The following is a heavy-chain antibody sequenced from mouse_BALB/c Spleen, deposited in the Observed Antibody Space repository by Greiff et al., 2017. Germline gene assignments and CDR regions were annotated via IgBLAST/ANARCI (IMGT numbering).Heavy chain of an antibody. V-gene: IGHV5-9-3*01. J-gene: IGHJ4*01. Sequence: DVQLVESGGGLVKPGGSLKLSCAASGFTFSSYAMSWVRQTPEKRLEWVATISSGGSYTYYPDSVKGRFTISRDNAKNTLYLQMSSLRSEDTAMYYCARKSSGYYAMDYWGQGTSVTVSS. D-gene: IGHD3-1*01. CDR1: GFTFSSYA. CDR2: ISSGGSYT. CDR3: ARKSSGYYAMDY.